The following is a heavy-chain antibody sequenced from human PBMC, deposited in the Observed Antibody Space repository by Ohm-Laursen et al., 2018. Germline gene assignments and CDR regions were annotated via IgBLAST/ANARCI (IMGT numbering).Heavy chain of an antibody. CDR1: GFTFSSYG. CDR3: AKDISMVY. J-gene: IGHJ4*02. CDR2: ISYDGSNK. D-gene: IGHD3-10*01. V-gene: IGHV3-30*18. Sequence: LSLTCAASGFTFSSYGMHWVRQAPGKGLEWVAVISYDGSNKYYADSVKGRFTISRDNSKNTLYLQMNSLRAEDTAVYYCAKDISMVYWGQGTLVTVSS.